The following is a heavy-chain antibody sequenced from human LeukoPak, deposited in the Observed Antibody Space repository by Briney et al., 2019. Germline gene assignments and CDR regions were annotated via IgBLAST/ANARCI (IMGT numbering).Heavy chain of an antibody. Sequence: GGGLRLSCAASVFTFSSEWMSWVRHAPGKGREGGANIKQEGREKYYVDPVKGRFTISRDNAKNPLYLQMNSLRAEDTAVSYCARAGFDWLLMKKFDYWGQGTLVTVSS. J-gene: IGHJ4*02. CDR1: VFTFSSEW. V-gene: IGHV3-7*01. CDR3: ARAGFDWLLMKKFDY. CDR2: IKQEGREK. D-gene: IGHD3-9*01.